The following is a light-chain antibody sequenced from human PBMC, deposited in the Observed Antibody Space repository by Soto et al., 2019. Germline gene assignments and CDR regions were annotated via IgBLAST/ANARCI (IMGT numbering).Light chain of an antibody. V-gene: IGKV1-39*01. J-gene: IGKJ1*01. CDR1: QSISSY. CDR2: AAS. CDR3: QQSYSTPRT. Sequence: DIQMTQSPSSLSASVGDRVTITCRASQSISSYLNWYQQKPGKAPKLLIYAASSLQSGVPSRFCGSASGTDFTLTISSLQPEDFATYYCQQSYSTPRTFGQGTKVEIK.